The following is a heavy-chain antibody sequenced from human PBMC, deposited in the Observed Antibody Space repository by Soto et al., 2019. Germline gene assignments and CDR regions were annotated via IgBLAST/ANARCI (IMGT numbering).Heavy chain of an antibody. J-gene: IGHJ5*02. CDR2: INPYSGGA. CDR3: ARVIRGAYYNSPLDT. CDR1: GYTFTVYF. Sequence: ASVKVSCKGAGYTFTVYFVHWLRQAPGQGLEWMGWINPYSGGADYAQSFQGRVTMTRDTSINTVYMELSRLRFDDTAVYYCARVIRGAYYNSPLDTWGQGTVVTVSS. V-gene: IGHV1-2*02. D-gene: IGHD3-10*01.